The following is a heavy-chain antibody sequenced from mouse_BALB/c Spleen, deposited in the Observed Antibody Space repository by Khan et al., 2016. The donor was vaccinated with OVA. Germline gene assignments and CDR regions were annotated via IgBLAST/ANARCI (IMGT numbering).Heavy chain of an antibody. Sequence: VQLQESGPGLVQPSQSLSITCTVSGFSLTTYGVHWVRQSPGKGLEWLGLIWSGGNTDYNAAFISRLSISKDNSTSQVFFKMNSLQADDTAIYYCARNSYRYDFTYWGQGTLVTVSA. CDR2: IWSGGNT. J-gene: IGHJ3*01. CDR3: ARNSYRYDFTY. CDR1: GFSLTTYG. V-gene: IGHV2-4-1*01. D-gene: IGHD2-14*01.